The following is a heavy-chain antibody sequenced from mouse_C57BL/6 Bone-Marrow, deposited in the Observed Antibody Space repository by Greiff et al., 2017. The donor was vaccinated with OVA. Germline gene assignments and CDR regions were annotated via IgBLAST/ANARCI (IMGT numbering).Heavy chain of an antibody. CDR3: TAVGSSYGVAY. CDR2: IDPENGDT. D-gene: IGHD1-1*01. CDR1: GFNIKDDY. Sequence: VQLQQSGAELVRPGASVKLSCTASGFNIKDDYMHWVKQRPEQGLEWIGWIDPENGDTEYASKFQGKATITADTSSNTAYLQLSSLTSEDTAVYYCTAVGSSYGVAYWGQGTLVTVSA. V-gene: IGHV14-4*01. J-gene: IGHJ3*01.